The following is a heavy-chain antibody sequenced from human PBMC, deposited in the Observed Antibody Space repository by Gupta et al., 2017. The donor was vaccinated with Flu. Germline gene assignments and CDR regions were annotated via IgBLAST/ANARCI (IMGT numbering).Heavy chain of an antibody. CDR2: MYFGGSA. CDR3: ARVRNGNLFGF. V-gene: IGHV4-39*01. J-gene: IGHJ4*02. Sequence: QLQLQESGPGLVKPSETLSLTCTVSGGSVSRSISYWGWVRQPPGKGPEWIGDMYFGGSANYNPSLGSRVTMSLDTSKNQFSLNLRSVTAADTAVYFCARVRNGNLFGFWGPGTLVTVSS. D-gene: IGHD1-1*01. CDR1: GGSVSRSISY.